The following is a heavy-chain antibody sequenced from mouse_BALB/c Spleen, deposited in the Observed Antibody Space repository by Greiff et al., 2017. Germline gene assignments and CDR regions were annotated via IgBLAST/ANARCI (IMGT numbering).Heavy chain of an antibody. CDR1: GFTFSSYA. CDR3: ARGGSSSYYYAMDY. J-gene: IGHJ4*01. D-gene: IGHD1-1*01. Sequence: EVQLQESGGGLVKPGGSLKLSCAASGFTFSSYAMSWVRQTPEKRLEWVASISSGGSTYYPDSVKGRFTISRDNARNILYLQMSSLRSEDTAMYYCARGGSSSYYYAMDYWGQGTSVTVSS. CDR2: ISSGGST. V-gene: IGHV5-6-5*01.